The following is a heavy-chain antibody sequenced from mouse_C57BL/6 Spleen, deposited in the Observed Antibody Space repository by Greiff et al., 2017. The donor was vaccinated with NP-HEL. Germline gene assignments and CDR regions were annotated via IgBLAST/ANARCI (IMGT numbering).Heavy chain of an antibody. D-gene: IGHD4-1*01. Sequence: QVQLQQSGAELVKPGASVKISCKASGYAFSSYWMNWVKQRPGKGLEWIGQIYPGDGDTNYNGKFKGKATLTADKSSSTAYMQLSSLTSEDSAVYFCARGWDGGAWSAYWGQGTLVTVSA. V-gene: IGHV1-80*01. CDR3: ARGWDGGAWSAY. CDR2: IYPGDGDT. CDR1: GYAFSSYW. J-gene: IGHJ3*01.